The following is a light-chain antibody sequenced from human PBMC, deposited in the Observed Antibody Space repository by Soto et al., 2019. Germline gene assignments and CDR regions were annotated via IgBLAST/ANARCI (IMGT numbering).Light chain of an antibody. CDR1: KVGDKY. CDR3: QAWDSSTVV. V-gene: IGLV3-1*01. CDR2: QDS. Sequence: SYELTQPPSVSVSPGQTASITCSGDKVGDKYACWYQQKPGQSPVLVIYQDSKRPSGIPERFSGSNSGNTATLTINGTQAMDEADYYCQAWDSSTVVFGGGTKLTVL. J-gene: IGLJ2*01.